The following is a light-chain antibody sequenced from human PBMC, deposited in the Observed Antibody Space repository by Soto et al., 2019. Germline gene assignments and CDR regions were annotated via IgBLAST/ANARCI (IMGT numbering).Light chain of an antibody. Sequence: SVLTPPPPVSGAPGQKVTTSVPGSSSNIGAGYDVHWYQHLPGTAPKPLISGNSNRPSGVPDRFSGSKSGTSASLAITGLQAEDEADYYCQSYDSSLTVYVFGTGTKVTVL. J-gene: IGLJ1*01. CDR3: QSYDSSLTVYV. CDR2: GNS. CDR1: SSNIGAGYD. V-gene: IGLV1-40*01.